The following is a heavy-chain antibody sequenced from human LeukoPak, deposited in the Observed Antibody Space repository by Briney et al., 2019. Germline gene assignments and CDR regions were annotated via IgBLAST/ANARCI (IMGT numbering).Heavy chain of an antibody. CDR3: ARAYQRLGELSLPDY. J-gene: IGHJ4*02. D-gene: IGHD3-16*02. CDR1: GYSLTTSA. CDR2: INTKTGNP. V-gene: IGHV7-4-1*02. Sequence: GASVKVSCKASGYSLTTSALSWVRQAPGQGLEWMGWINTKTGNPTYNQGFTGRFVFSVDTSVNTSYLQISSLKAEDTAVYYCARAYQRLGELSLPDYWGQGTLVTVSS.